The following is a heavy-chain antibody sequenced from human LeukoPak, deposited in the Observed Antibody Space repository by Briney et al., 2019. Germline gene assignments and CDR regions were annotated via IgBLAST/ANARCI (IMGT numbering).Heavy chain of an antibody. J-gene: IGHJ6*03. D-gene: IGHD5-12*01. CDR1: GGTFSSYA. CDR3: ASRAVGYDLIYYYYMDV. V-gene: IGHV1-69*05. Sequence: PVKVSCKTSGGTFSSYAISWVRQAPGQGLEWMGGIIPIFGTANYAQKFQGRVTITTDELTSTAYMELSSLRSEDTAVYYCASRAVGYDLIYYYYMDVWGKGTTVTVSS. CDR2: IIPIFGTA.